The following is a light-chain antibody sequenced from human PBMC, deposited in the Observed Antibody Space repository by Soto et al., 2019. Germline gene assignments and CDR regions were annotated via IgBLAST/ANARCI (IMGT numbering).Light chain of an antibody. CDR1: RSDIGAYNF. Sequence: QSALTQPASVSGSPGQSITISCTGTRSDIGAYNFVSWYQQHPGEVPKLILYDVNVRPSGVSNRFSGSKSGNTASLTISGLQAEDVADYYCTSWTTSTTMIFGGGTKVTVL. CDR2: DVN. J-gene: IGLJ2*01. CDR3: TSWTTSTTMI. V-gene: IGLV2-14*03.